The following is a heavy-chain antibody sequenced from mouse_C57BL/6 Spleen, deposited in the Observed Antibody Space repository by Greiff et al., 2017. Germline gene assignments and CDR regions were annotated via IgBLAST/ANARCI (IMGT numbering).Heavy chain of an antibody. CDR3: ARGEGNYVDYFDY. D-gene: IGHD2-1*01. Sequence: QVQLQQPGAELVKPGASVKMSCKASGYTFTSYWITWVKQRPGQGLEWIGDIYPGSGSTNYNEKFKSKATLTVDTSSSTAYMHLSSLTSEDSAVYYCARGEGNYVDYFDYWGQGTTLTVSS. V-gene: IGHV1-55*01. J-gene: IGHJ2*01. CDR2: IYPGSGST. CDR1: GYTFTSYW.